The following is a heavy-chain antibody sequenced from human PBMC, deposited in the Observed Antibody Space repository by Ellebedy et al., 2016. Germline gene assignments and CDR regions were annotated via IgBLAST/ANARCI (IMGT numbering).Heavy chain of an antibody. CDR1: GFTFSDYV. CDR2: ISTRAASI. Sequence: GESLKISXAVSGFTFSDYVMSWVRQAPGKGLEWVSLISTRAASIYYAESVQGRFTISRDNAKNSLYLQMNSLRAEDTAVYYCAREVMITFGGVGGTYYYYYGMDVWGQGTTVTVSS. CDR3: AREVMITFGGVGGTYYYYYGMDV. D-gene: IGHD3-16*01. V-gene: IGHV3-21*01. J-gene: IGHJ6*02.